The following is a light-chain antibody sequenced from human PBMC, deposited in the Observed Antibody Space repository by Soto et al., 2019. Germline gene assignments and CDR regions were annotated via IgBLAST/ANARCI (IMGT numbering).Light chain of an antibody. V-gene: IGLV2-23*02. CDR2: EVS. CDR3: CSYAGSSTFYV. J-gene: IGLJ1*01. CDR1: SSDFGSYNL. Sequence: QSVLTQPASVSWSPGQSITISCTGTSSDFGSYNLVSWYQQHPGKAPKLMIYEVSKRPSGVSNRFSGSKSGNTASLTIFGLQAEDEADYYCCSYAGSSTFYVFGNGTKVTVL.